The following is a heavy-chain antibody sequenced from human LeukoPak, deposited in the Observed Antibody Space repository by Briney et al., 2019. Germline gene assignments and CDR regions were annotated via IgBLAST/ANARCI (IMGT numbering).Heavy chain of an antibody. Sequence: PGGSLRRSCVASGFTFSTYSMNWVRQTPGKGLEGVTSISSSGDYLHYADSVKGRFTISRDNAKNSLYLQMNSLRAEDTAVYFCAGRHCTNGLCHFDYWGQGTLVTVSS. D-gene: IGHD2-8*01. CDR3: AGRHCTNGLCHFDY. J-gene: IGHJ4*02. V-gene: IGHV3-21*01. CDR2: ISSSGDYL. CDR1: GFTFSTYS.